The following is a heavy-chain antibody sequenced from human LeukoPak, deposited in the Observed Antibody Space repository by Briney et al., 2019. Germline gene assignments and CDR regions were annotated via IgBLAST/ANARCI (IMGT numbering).Heavy chain of an antibody. CDR1: GGSISSYY. D-gene: IGHD4-17*01. CDR3: ARAYGDYPRVFDY. Sequence: SETLSLTCTVSGGSISSYYWSWIRQPSGKRLEWIGYIYYSGSTNYNPSLKSRVTISVDTSKNQFSLKLSSVTAADTAVYYCARAYGDYPRVFDYWGQGTLVTVSS. V-gene: IGHV4-59*01. CDR2: IYYSGST. J-gene: IGHJ4*02.